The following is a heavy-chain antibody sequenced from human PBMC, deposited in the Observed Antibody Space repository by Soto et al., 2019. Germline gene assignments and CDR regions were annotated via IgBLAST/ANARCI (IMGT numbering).Heavy chain of an antibody. CDR2: IWYDGSNK. Sequence: GGSLRLSCAASGFTFSSYGMHWVRQAPGKGLEWVAVIWYDGSNKYYADSVKGRFTISRDNSKNTLYLQMNSLRAEDTAVYYCARLGDSRGYYSVPYYYGMDVWGQGTTVTVSS. CDR1: GFTFSSYG. J-gene: IGHJ6*02. CDR3: ARLGDSRGYYSVPYYYGMDV. D-gene: IGHD3-22*01. V-gene: IGHV3-33*01.